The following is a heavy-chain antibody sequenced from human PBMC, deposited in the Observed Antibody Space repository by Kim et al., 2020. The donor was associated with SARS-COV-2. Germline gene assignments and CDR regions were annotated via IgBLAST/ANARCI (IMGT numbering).Heavy chain of an antibody. CDR3: AREHGSGSYYNAWFDP. J-gene: IGHJ5*02. Sequence: SLKSRVTISVDTSKNQFSLKLSSVTAADTAVYYCAREHGSGSYYNAWFDPWGQGTLVTVSS. V-gene: IGHV4-34*01. D-gene: IGHD3-10*01.